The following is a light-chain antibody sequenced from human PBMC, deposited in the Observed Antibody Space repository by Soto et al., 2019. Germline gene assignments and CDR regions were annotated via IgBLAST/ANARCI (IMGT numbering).Light chain of an antibody. Sequence: QSALTQPPSASGSPGQSVTISCTGTSSDVGGYKYVSWYQQHPGKAPKLIIYEVSNRPSGVPVRFSGSNSGNTASLTVSGLQNEDEADYNCSSYAGSNNFLVFGGGTKLTVL. CDR2: EVS. J-gene: IGLJ2*01. V-gene: IGLV2-8*01. CDR1: SSDVGGYKY. CDR3: SSYAGSNNFLV.